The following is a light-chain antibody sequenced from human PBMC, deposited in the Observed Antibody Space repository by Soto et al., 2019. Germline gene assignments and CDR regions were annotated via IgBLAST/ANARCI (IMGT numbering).Light chain of an antibody. CDR3: QQYGSPPLFT. V-gene: IGKV3-20*01. J-gene: IGKJ3*01. CDR2: GAS. CDR1: QSVNSRF. Sequence: EVVLTQSPGTLSLSPGERAALSCRASQSVNSRFLAWYQQKPGQAPRLLIYGASRRASGIPDRFSVSGSGTDFTLTISRLEPEDFAVYYCQQYGSPPLFTFGPGTKVDIK.